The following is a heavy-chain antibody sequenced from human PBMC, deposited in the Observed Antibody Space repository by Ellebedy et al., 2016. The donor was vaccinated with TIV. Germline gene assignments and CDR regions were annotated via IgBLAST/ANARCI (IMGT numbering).Heavy chain of an antibody. Sequence: GESLKISCAASGLIFSNYGVNWVRQAPGKGLEWVSYIGIAATIHYADSHYADFVKGRFTISRDNAKNSLYLQMNSLRAEDTAVYYCARSGSGSWVEPFDIWGQGTMVAVSS. J-gene: IGHJ3*02. D-gene: IGHD3-10*01. CDR1: GLIFSNYG. V-gene: IGHV3-69-1*01. CDR2: IGIAATI. CDR3: ARSGSGSWVEPFDI.